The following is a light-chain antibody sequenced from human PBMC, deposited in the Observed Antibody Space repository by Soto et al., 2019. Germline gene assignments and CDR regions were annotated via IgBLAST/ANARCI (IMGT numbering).Light chain of an antibody. Sequence: QSVLTQPPSASGTPGQRVTISCSGGSSNIGSNTVNWYQQLPGTAPKVVINSSNQRPSGVPARFSGSKSGTSASLAISGLQSEDEADYHCAAWDDSLNGVVFGGGTKVTVL. CDR2: SSN. V-gene: IGLV1-44*01. J-gene: IGLJ2*01. CDR3: AAWDDSLNGVV. CDR1: SSNIGSNT.